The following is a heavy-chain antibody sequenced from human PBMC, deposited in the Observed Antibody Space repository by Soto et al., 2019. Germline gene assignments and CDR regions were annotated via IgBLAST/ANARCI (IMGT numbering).Heavy chain of an antibody. CDR1: GFTFSTCA. CDR2: ISGSGGST. J-gene: IGHJ6*02. D-gene: IGHD3-10*01. V-gene: IGHV3-23*01. Sequence: PGGSLRLSCAASGFTFSTCAMSWVRQAPGKGLEWVSAISGSGGSTYYADSVKGRFTISRDNSKNTLYLQMNSLRAEDTAVYYCAKDGGLWFGEFGDYYYGMDVWGQGTTVTVSS. CDR3: AKDGGLWFGEFGDYYYGMDV.